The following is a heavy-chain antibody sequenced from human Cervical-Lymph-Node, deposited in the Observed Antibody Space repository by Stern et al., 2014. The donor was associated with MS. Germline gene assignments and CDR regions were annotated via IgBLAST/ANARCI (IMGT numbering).Heavy chain of an antibody. CDR3: VRRFGELSSHFDY. Sequence: EVQLLESGGGLVKPGGSLRLSCAASGFTLINYSMNWVRQAPGKGLEWVSSISSSSSYIKYADSVKGRFTISRDNAKNSLYLQMNSLRAEDTAVYYCVRRFGELSSHFDYWGQGTLVTVSS. D-gene: IGHD3-10*01. V-gene: IGHV3-21*01. CDR2: ISSSSSYI. CDR1: GFTLINYS. J-gene: IGHJ4*02.